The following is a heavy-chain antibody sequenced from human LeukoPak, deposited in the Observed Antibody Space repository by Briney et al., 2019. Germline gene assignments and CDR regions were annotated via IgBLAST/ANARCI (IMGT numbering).Heavy chain of an antibody. J-gene: IGHJ6*03. CDR3: AKDSALYSSSYYYYYMDV. V-gene: IGHV3-23*01. CDR1: GFTFSSYA. CDR2: ISGSGGST. Sequence: GGSLRLSCAASGFTFSSYAMSWVRQAPGKGLEWVSAISGSGGSTYYADSVKGRFTISRDNSKNTLYLQMNSLRAEDTAVYYCAKDSALYSSSYYYYYMDVWGKGTTVTVSS. D-gene: IGHD6-13*01.